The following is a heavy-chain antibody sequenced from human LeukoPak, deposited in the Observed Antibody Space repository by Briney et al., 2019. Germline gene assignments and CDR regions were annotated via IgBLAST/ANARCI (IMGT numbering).Heavy chain of an antibody. CDR3: AKVEYYDSSGTKFDY. V-gene: IGHV3-23*01. J-gene: IGHJ4*02. CDR1: GFTFSSYA. Sequence: GGSLRLSCAASGFTFSSYAMSWVRQAPGKGLEWASAISGSGGSTYYADSVKGRFTISRDNSKNTLYLQMNSLRAEDTAVYYCAKVEYYDSSGTKFDYWGQGTLVTVSS. D-gene: IGHD3-22*01. CDR2: ISGSGGST.